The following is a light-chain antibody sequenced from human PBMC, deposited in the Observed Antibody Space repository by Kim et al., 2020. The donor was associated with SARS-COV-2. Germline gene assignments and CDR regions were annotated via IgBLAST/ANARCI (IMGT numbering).Light chain of an antibody. V-gene: IGKV1-5*01. Sequence: DIQMTQSPSTLSAFVGDRVTITCRASQSISFWLAWYQQKPGKAPNLLIYDGSSLESGVPSRFSGSGSGTEFTLTISSLQPDDSATYYCQQYYTYFRTFGQGTNLEI. CDR1: QSISFW. CDR3: QQYYTYFRT. CDR2: DGS. J-gene: IGKJ2*01.